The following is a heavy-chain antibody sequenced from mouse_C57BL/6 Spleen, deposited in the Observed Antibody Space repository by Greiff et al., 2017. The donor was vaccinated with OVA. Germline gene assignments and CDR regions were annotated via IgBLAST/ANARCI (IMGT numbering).Heavy chain of an antibody. Sequence: EVMLVESGGGLVKPGGSLKLSCAASGFTFSDYGMHWVRQAPEKGLEWVAYISSGSSTIYYADTVKGRFTISRDNAKNTLFLQMTSLRSEDTAMYYCARRWLPHCYAMDYWGQGTSVTVSS. V-gene: IGHV5-17*01. J-gene: IGHJ4*01. CDR1: GFTFSDYG. CDR3: ARRWLPHCYAMDY. D-gene: IGHD2-3*01. CDR2: ISSGSSTI.